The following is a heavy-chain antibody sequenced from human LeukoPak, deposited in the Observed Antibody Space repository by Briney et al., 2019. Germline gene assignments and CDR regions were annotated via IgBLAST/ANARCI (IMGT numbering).Heavy chain of an antibody. CDR1: GFSLSTSGMC. J-gene: IGHJ4*02. CDR2: IDWDDDK. D-gene: IGHD4-11*01. CDR3: ARILPYSNHRYYFDY. V-gene: IGHV2-70*11. Sequence: SGPTLVKPTQTLTLTCTFSGFSLSTSGMCVSWIRQPPGKALEWLARIDWDDDKYYSTSLKTRLTISKDTSKNQVVLTMTNMDPVDTATYYCARILPYSNHRYYFDYWGQGTLVTVSS.